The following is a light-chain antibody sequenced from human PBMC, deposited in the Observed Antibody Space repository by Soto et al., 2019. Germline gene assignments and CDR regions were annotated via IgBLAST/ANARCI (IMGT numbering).Light chain of an antibody. V-gene: IGKV3-15*01. CDR3: QQYDKWPPLT. CDR1: QSINDN. CDR2: NAF. J-gene: IGKJ4*01. Sequence: EIVMTQSPATLSVSPGETATLSCRASQSINDNFAWDQQKPGQAPRLLIYNAFTMATATPARFSGVGSATDFPLTVSSPQPEDVAVYYCQQYDKWPPLTFGGGTKLEIK.